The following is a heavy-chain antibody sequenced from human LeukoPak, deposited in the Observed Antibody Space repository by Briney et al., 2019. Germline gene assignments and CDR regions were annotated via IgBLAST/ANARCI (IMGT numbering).Heavy chain of an antibody. V-gene: IGHV3-23*01. CDR3: AKRDRTVTHAFDI. CDR1: GFTFSNYG. CDR2: ISGSGGTT. J-gene: IGHJ3*02. Sequence: PGGSLRLSCAASGFTFSNYGMSCVRQAPGKGLEWVSAISGSGGTTYYADSVKGRFTISRDNSENTLYLQMNSLRAEDTAVYYCAKRDRTVTHAFDIWGQGTMVTVSS. D-gene: IGHD4-17*01.